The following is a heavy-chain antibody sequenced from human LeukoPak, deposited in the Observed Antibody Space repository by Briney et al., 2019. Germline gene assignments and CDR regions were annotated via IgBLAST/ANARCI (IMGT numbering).Heavy chain of an antibody. CDR1: GYTFTSYG. V-gene: IGHV1-18*01. J-gene: IGHJ3*02. D-gene: IGHD1/OR15-1a*01. CDR2: ISAYNGNT. CDR3: ARPITGTATGGAFDI. Sequence: ASVKVSCKASGYTFTSYGISWVRQAPGQGLEWMGWISAYNGNTNYAQKLQGRVTMTTDTSTSTAYMELRSLRSDDTAVYYCARPITGTATGGAFDIWGQGTMVTVSS.